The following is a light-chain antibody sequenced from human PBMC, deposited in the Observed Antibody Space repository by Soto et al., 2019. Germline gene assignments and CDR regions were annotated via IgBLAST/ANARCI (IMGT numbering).Light chain of an antibody. J-gene: IGLJ2*01. CDR1: SSDIGAYNY. V-gene: IGLV2-14*01. CDR2: DVT. Sequence: QSALTQPASMSGSPGQSITISCTGTSSDIGAYNYVSWYQQHPGKAPKLMIYDVTNRPSGVSNRFSGSKSGNTASLTISGLQAEDEADYYCSSYTSISASVLFGGGTKLTVL. CDR3: SSYTSISASVL.